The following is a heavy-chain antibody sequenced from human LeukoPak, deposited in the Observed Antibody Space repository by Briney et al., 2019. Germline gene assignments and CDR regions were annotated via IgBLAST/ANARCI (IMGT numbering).Heavy chain of an antibody. CDR3: ARECGYSYGCYFDY. J-gene: IGHJ4*02. Sequence: GGSLRLSCVASGFSFNTYWMHWIRQAPGKGLEWVSYISSSGSTIYYADSVKGRFTISRDNAKNSLYLQMNSLRAEDTAVYYCARECGYSYGCYFDYWGQGTLVTVSS. D-gene: IGHD5-18*01. V-gene: IGHV3-11*01. CDR1: GFSFNTYW. CDR2: ISSSGSTI.